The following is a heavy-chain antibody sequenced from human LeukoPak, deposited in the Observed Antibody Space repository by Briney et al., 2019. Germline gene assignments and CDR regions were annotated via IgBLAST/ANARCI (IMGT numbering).Heavy chain of an antibody. CDR1: GGSFSGYY. D-gene: IGHD1-1*01. CDR3: ARDRAGTFDY. Sequence: SETLSLTRAVYGGSFSGYYWSWIRQPPGKGLEWIGEINHSGSTNYNPSLKSRVTISVDTSKNQFSLKLSSVTAADTAVYYCARDRAGTFDYWGQGTLVTVSS. J-gene: IGHJ4*02. V-gene: IGHV4-34*01. CDR2: INHSGST.